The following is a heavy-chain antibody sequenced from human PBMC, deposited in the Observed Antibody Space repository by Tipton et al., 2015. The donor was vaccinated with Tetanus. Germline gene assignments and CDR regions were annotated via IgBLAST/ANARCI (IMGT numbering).Heavy chain of an antibody. J-gene: IGHJ4*02. Sequence: QLVQSGAEVKKPGSSVKVSCKASGGTFSSYAISWVRQAPGQGLEWMGRIIPILGIANYAQKFQGRVTITADKSTSTAYMELSSLRAEDTAVYYCARDSGRERSIAAAAPKDYWGQGTLVTVSS. D-gene: IGHD6-13*01. V-gene: IGHV1-69*09. CDR3: ARDSGRERSIAAAAPKDY. CDR1: GGTFSSYA. CDR2: IIPILGIA.